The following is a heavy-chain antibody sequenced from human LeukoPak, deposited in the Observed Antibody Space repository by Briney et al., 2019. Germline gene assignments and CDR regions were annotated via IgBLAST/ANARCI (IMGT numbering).Heavy chain of an antibody. V-gene: IGHV4-59*08. CDR1: GGSISRYY. CDR3: ARARDGDRFAFDY. J-gene: IGHJ4*02. D-gene: IGHD5-24*01. CDR2: IYYSGST. Sequence: PSETLSLTCTVSGGSISRYYWSWIRQPPGKGLEWVGYIYYSGSTDYHPSLRSRVTMSVDTSKSQFSLKLNSVTATDTAVYYCARARDGDRFAFDYWGQGSLVTVSS.